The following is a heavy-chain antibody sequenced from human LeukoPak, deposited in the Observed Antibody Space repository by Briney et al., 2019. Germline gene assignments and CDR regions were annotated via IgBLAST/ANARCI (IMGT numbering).Heavy chain of an antibody. CDR2: IIPIFGIA. CDR1: GGTFRSYA. CDR3: AREWGGTMIVVVINTYNWFDP. J-gene: IGHJ5*02. V-gene: IGHV1-69*04. D-gene: IGHD3-22*01. Sequence: ASVKVSCKASGGTFRSYAISWVRQAPGQGLEWMGRIIPIFGIANYAQKFQGRVTITADKSTSTAYMELSSLRSEDTAVYYCAREWGGTMIVVVINTYNWFDPWGQGTLVTVSS.